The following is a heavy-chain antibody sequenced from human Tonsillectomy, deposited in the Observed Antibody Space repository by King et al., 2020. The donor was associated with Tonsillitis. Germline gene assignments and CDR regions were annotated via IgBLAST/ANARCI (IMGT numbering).Heavy chain of an antibody. J-gene: IGHJ5*02. Sequence: QLQESGPGLVKPSETLSLTCTVSGGSISSYYWSWIRQPPGKGLEWIGYIYYSGSTNYNPSLKSRVTISVDTSKNQFSLKLSSVTAADTAVYYCARDARGGGYYNSYNWFDPWGQGTLVTVSS. V-gene: IGHV4-59*01. CDR2: IYYSGST. D-gene: IGHD3-22*01. CDR1: GGSISSYY. CDR3: ARDARGGGYYNSYNWFDP.